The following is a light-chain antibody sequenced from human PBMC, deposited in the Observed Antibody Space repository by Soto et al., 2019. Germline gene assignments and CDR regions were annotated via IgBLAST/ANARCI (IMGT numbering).Light chain of an antibody. CDR3: CSYAGSSTHYV. J-gene: IGLJ1*01. CDR1: SSDVGSYNL. V-gene: IGLV2-23*02. CDR2: EVS. Sequence: QSVLTRPASVSGSPGQSITISCTGTSSDVGSYNLVSWYQQHPGKAPKLMIYEVSKRPSGVSNRFSGSKSGNTASLTISGLQAEDEADYYCCSYAGSSTHYVFGTGTKLTVL.